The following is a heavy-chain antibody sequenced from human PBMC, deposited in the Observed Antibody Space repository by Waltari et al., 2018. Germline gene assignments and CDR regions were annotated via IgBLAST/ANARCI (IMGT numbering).Heavy chain of an antibody. CDR1: GYSISSGYY. V-gene: IGHV4-38-2*01. J-gene: IGHJ5*02. Sequence: QVQLQESGPGLVKPSETLSLTCAVSGYSISSGYYWGWIRQPPGKGLEWIGSIYHSGSTTYNPSLKSRVTIAVDTSKSQFSLKLSSVTAADTAVYYCARLAAITGTPNWFDPWGQGTLVTVSS. CDR2: IYHSGST. CDR3: ARLAAITGTPNWFDP. D-gene: IGHD1-7*01.